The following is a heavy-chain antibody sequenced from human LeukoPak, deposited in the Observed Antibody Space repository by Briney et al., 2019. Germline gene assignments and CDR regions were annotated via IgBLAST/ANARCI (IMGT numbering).Heavy chain of an antibody. Sequence: PGRSLRLSCAASGFTFSSYAMHWVRQAPGKGLEWVAVISYDGSNKYYADSVKGQFTISRDNSKNTLYLQMNSLRAEDTAVYYCARDLGDYGYYYDSSGYSSRTSGFDYWGQGTLVTVSS. V-gene: IGHV3-30*01. J-gene: IGHJ4*02. CDR1: GFTFSSYA. CDR3: ARDLGDYGYYYDSSGYSSRTSGFDY. D-gene: IGHD3-22*01. CDR2: ISYDGSNK.